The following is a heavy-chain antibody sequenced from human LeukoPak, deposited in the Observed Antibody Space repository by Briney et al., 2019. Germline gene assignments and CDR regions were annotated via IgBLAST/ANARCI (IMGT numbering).Heavy chain of an antibody. V-gene: IGHV1-18*01. CDR3: ARRAAAGTYYYYGTDV. J-gene: IGHJ6*02. D-gene: IGHD6-13*01. Sequence: ASVKVSCKASGGTFSSYAISWVRQAPGQGLEWMGWISAYNGNTNYAQKLQGRVTMTTDTSTSTAYMELRSLRSDDTAVYYCARRAAAGTYYYYGTDVWGQGTTVTVSS. CDR1: GGTFSSYA. CDR2: ISAYNGNT.